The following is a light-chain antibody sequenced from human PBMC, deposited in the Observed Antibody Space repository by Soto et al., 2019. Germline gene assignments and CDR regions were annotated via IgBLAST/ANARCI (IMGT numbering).Light chain of an antibody. CDR1: QSVTSSI. J-gene: IGKJ4*01. CDR2: GAS. V-gene: IGKV3-20*01. CDR3: QQYDTSPIT. Sequence: EIVLTQSPGTLSLSPGERVTLSCRASQSVTSSILAWYQQKPGQAPSLLISGASTRATGIPDRFIGSGSGTDFTLTISRLEPEDFAVYYCQQYDTSPITFGGGTKVEI.